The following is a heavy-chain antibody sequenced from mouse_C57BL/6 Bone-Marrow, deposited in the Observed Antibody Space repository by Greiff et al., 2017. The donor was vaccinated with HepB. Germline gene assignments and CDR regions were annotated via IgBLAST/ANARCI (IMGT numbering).Heavy chain of an antibody. CDR1: GYSFTDYN. Sequence: EVKLQESGPELVKPGASVKISCKASGYSFTDYNMNWVKQSNGKSLEWIGVINPNYGTTSYNQKFKGKATLTVDQSSSTAYMQLNSLTSEDSAVYYCARRGSSGPYYAMDYWGQGTSVTVSS. V-gene: IGHV1-39*01. CDR2: INPNYGTT. D-gene: IGHD3-2*02. CDR3: ARRGSSGPYYAMDY. J-gene: IGHJ4*01.